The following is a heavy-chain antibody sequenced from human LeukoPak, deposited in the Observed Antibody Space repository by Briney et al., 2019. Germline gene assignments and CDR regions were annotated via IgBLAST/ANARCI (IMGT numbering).Heavy chain of an antibody. CDR1: GGSISSYY. D-gene: IGHD3-3*01. V-gene: IGHV4-59*01. Sequence: PSETLSLTFTVSGGSISSYYWSWIRQPPGKGLEWIGYIYYSGSTNYNPSLKSRVTISVDTSKNQFSLKLSSVTAADTAVYYCARGYDFWSGYYRAGLYYYMDVWGKGTTVTVSS. CDR3: ARGYDFWSGYYRAGLYYYMDV. CDR2: IYYSGST. J-gene: IGHJ6*03.